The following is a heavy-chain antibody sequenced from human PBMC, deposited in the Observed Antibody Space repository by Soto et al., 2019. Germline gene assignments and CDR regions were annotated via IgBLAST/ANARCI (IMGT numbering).Heavy chain of an antibody. Sequence: QVQLQESGPGLVKPSETLSLTCTVSGAFSSTYYWSWIRQPPGKGLEWIGYMNNIGRTNYNPSLKSPVTISLDTSKNQFSLKLSSLIAADTAVYYCAGSFCRDAVRCNWFDPWGLGTLVTASS. CDR1: GAFSSTYY. J-gene: IGHJ5*02. CDR3: AGSFCRDAVRCNWFDP. D-gene: IGHD2-8*01. CDR2: MNNIGRT. V-gene: IGHV4-59*01.